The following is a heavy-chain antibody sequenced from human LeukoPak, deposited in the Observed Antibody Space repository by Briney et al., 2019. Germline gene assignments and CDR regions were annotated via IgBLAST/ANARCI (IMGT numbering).Heavy chain of an antibody. CDR3: ARVAPSQWLLLPNYFDY. CDR1: GGSVTYTNYY. V-gene: IGHV4-39*07. D-gene: IGHD3-22*01. CDR2: IYYNGKT. J-gene: IGHJ4*02. Sequence: SETLSLTCTVSGGSVTYTNYYWGWIRQPPGKGLQWIGVIYYNGKTYYNPSLKSRVTISVDTSKNQFSLKLSSVTAADTAVYYCARVAPSQWLLLPNYFDYWGQETLVTVSS.